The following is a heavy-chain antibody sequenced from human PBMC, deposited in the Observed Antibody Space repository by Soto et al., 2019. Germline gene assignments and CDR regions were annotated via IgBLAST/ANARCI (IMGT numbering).Heavy chain of an antibody. J-gene: IGHJ4*02. CDR2: IVVGSGNT. CDR1: GFTFTSSA. D-gene: IGHD3-22*01. V-gene: IGHV1-58*01. CDR3: AAVGYYYDSSGYWDY. Sequence: SVKVSCKASGFTFTSSAVQWVRQARGQRLEWIGWIVVGSGNTNYAQKFQERVTITRDMSTSTAYMELGSLRSEDTAVYYCAAVGYYYDSSGYWDYWGQGTLVTVSS.